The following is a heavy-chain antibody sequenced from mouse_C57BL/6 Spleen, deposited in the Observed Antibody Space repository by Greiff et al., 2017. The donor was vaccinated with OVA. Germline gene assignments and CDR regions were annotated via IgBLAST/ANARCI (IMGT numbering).Heavy chain of an antibody. J-gene: IGHJ1*03. D-gene: IGHD2-4*01. V-gene: IGHV5-4*01. Sequence: EVMLVESGGGLVKPGGSLKLSCAASGFTFSSYAMSWVRQTPEKRLEWVATISDGGSYTYYPDNVKGRFTISRDNAKNNLYLQMSHLKSEDTAMYYCAREDYDYGDWYFDVWGTGTTVTVSS. CDR1: GFTFSSYA. CDR3: AREDYDYGDWYFDV. CDR2: ISDGGSYT.